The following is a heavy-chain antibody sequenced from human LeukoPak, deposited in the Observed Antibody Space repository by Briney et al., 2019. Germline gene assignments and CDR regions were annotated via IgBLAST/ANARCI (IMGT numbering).Heavy chain of an antibody. CDR3: AREGLAFDI. V-gene: IGHV3-30*02. CDR1: GFTFSSYG. J-gene: IGHJ3*02. CDR2: IRYDGSNK. Sequence: GGSLRLSCAASGFTFSSYGMHWVRQAPGKGLEWVAFIRYDGSNKYYADSVKGRFTISRDNAKSSLYLQMDSLRAEDSALYFCAREGLAFDIWGQGTMVTVSS. D-gene: IGHD2-15*01.